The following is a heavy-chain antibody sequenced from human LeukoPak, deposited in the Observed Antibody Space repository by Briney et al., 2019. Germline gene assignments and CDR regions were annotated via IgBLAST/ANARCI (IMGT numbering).Heavy chain of an antibody. V-gene: IGHV4-59*01. Sequence: SETLSLTCTVFGGSISSYYWSWIRQPPGKGLEWIGYIYYSGSTNYNPSLKSRVTISVDTSKNQFSLKLSSVTAADTAVYYCARDGYYYYMDVWGKGTTVTVSS. CDR3: ARDGYYYYMDV. J-gene: IGHJ6*03. CDR2: IYYSGST. CDR1: GGSISSYY.